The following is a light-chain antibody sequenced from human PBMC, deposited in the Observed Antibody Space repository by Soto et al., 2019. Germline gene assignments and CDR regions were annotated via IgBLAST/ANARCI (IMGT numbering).Light chain of an antibody. CDR1: QGISKY. CDR2: AAS. CDR3: QRFNSAPYT. J-gene: IGKJ2*01. V-gene: IGKV1-27*01. Sequence: DIQMTQSPSSLSASVGDRVTITCRASQGISKYLAWYQQKPGKVPKLLIYAASTLQSGVPSRFSGSGSETDFTLTISSLQPEDVATYYCQRFNSAPYTFGQGTKLEIK.